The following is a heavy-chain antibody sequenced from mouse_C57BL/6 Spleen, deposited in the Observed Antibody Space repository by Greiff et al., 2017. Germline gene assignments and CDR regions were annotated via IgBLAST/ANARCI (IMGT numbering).Heavy chain of an antibody. Sequence: EVHLVESGPGLVKPSQSLSLTCSVTGYSITSGYYWNWIRQFPGNKLEWMGYISYDGSNNYNPSLKNRISITRDTSKNQFFLKLNSVTTEDTATYYCARGTTTWGQGTTLTVSS. CDR1: GYSITSGYY. CDR3: ARGTTT. D-gene: IGHD1-1*01. V-gene: IGHV3-6*01. CDR2: ISYDGSN. J-gene: IGHJ2*01.